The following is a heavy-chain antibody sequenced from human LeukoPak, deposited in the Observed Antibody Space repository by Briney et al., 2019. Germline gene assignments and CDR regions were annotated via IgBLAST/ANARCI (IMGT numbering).Heavy chain of an antibody. D-gene: IGHD2-2*01. CDR3: ARVVRYCSSTSCGYFDY. CDR2: IYYSGST. Sequence: PSQTLSLTCTVSGGSISSGGYYWSWIRQHPGKGLEWIGYIYYSGSTYYNPSLKSRVTISVDTSKNQLSLKLSSVTAADTAVYYCARVVRYCSSTSCGYFDYWGQGTLVTVSS. J-gene: IGHJ4*02. CDR1: GGSISSGGYY. V-gene: IGHV4-31*03.